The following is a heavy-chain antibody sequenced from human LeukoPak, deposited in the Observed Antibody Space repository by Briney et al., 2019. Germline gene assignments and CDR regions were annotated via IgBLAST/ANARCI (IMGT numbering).Heavy chain of an antibody. V-gene: IGHV3-11*01. CDR1: GCTFSGYY. J-gene: IGHJ3*02. D-gene: IGHD6-13*01. CDR2: ISSSGSTI. Sequence: PGGSLRLSCAASGCTFSGYYMSWIRQAPGKGLEWVSYISSSGSTIYYADSVKCRFTISRDNAKNSLYLQMNSLRAEDTAVYYCARVAYSSSWYEVGAFDIWGQGTMVTVSS. CDR3: ARVAYSSSWYEVGAFDI.